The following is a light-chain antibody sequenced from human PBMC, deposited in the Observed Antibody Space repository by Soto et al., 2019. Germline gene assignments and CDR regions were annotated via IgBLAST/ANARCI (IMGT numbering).Light chain of an antibody. CDR3: QQRSNWPYT. J-gene: IGKJ2*01. CDR1: QSVSSY. CDR2: DAS. Sequence: EIVLTQSPATLSFSPGARATLSCRASQSVSSYLAWYQQKPGQAPRLLIYDASNRATGIPARFSCSGSGTDFTLTTSSLEPEDFAVYYCQQRSNWPYTFGHGTKLEIK. V-gene: IGKV3-11*01.